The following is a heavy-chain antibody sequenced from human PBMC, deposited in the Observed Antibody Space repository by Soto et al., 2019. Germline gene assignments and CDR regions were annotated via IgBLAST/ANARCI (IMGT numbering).Heavy chain of an antibody. CDR1: GGSISSYY. Sequence: QVQLQESGPGLVKPSETLSLTCTVSGGSISSYYWSWIRQPPGKGLEWIGYIYYSGSTNYNPSLKSRVTISVDTSKNQFSLKLSSVTAADTAVYYCARGVDTAMVYYYYGMDVWGQGTTVTVSS. D-gene: IGHD5-18*01. V-gene: IGHV4-59*01. CDR2: IYYSGST. J-gene: IGHJ6*02. CDR3: ARGVDTAMVYYYYGMDV.